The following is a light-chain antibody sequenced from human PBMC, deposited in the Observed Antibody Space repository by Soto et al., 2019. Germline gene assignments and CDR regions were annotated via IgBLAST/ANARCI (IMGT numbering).Light chain of an antibody. J-gene: IGKJ1*01. V-gene: IGKV1-5*03. CDR1: QTISSW. Sequence: DIQMTQSPAALSASFGDRVTITCGASQTISSWLAWYQQKPGEAPRLLIYQASSLETEVPSRFSGSGYGTEFNLTISSLQTGDFATYYCQQYNSYSLTFGQGTKVDIK. CDR3: QQYNSYSLT. CDR2: QAS.